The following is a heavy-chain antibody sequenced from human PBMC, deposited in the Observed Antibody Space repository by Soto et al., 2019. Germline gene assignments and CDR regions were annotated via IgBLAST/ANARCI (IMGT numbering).Heavy chain of an antibody. D-gene: IGHD3-10*01. CDR1: GFSLSTSGVG. J-gene: IGHJ5*02. Sequence: QITLKESGPTLVKPTQTLTLTCTFSGFSLSTSGVGVGWIRQPPGKALEWLALIYWDDDKRHSPSLKSRLTINKDTSNNQVDPTMTNMYPVDTATYYCTHRLAEFGELLGLESFDPGGQGPLGTDS. CDR2: IYWDDDK. CDR3: THRLAEFGELLGLESFDP. V-gene: IGHV2-5*02.